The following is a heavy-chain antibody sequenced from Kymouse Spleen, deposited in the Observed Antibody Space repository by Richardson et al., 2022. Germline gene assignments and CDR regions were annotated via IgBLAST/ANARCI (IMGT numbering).Heavy chain of an antibody. CDR1: GFTFSSYG. CDR2: ISYDGSNK. CDR3: AKGYSSSSNYFDY. Sequence: QVQLVESGGGVVQPGRSLRLSCAASGFTFSSYGMHWVRQAPGKGLEWVAVISYDGSNKYYADSVKGRFTISRDNSKNTLYLQMNSLRAEDTAVYYCAKGYSSSSNYFDYWGQGTLVTVSS. V-gene: IGHV3-30*18. D-gene: IGHD6-6*01. J-gene: IGHJ4*02.